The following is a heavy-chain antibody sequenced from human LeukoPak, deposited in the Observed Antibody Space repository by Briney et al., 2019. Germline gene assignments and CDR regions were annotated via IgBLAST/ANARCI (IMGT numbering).Heavy chain of an antibody. Sequence: GGSLRLSCAASGFTFSDYRMNWVRQAPGKGLEWISYLGTVATNTYYADSVKGRFTISRDNSKNTLYLQMNSLRAEDTAVYYCARDLYGNNPPYWGQGTLVTVSS. CDR1: GFTFSDYR. J-gene: IGHJ4*02. D-gene: IGHD1/OR15-1a*01. CDR2: LGTVATNT. CDR3: ARDLYGNNPPY. V-gene: IGHV3-48*01.